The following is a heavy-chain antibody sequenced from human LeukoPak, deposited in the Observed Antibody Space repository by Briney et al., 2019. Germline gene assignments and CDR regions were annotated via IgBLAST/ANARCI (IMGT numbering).Heavy chain of an antibody. D-gene: IGHD3-3*01. J-gene: IGHJ4*02. Sequence: ASVKVSCKASGYTFTSYYMHWVRQAPGQGLEWMGIINPSGGSTSYAQKFQGRVTMTRDTSTSTVYMELSSLRSEDTAVYYCARDFFTMARSKYYFDYWGQGTLVTVSS. V-gene: IGHV1-46*01. CDR2: INPSGGST. CDR1: GYTFTSYY. CDR3: ARDFFTMARSKYYFDY.